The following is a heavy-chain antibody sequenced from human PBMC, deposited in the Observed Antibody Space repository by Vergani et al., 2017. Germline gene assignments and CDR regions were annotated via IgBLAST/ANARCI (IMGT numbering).Heavy chain of an antibody. Sequence: QVQLVESGGGVVQPGGSLRLSCVASGFAFDTFGMHWVRQAPGKGLEWVAFIRFDGSNKFYSDSVKGRFSIDRDNSKKTHYLQMSGLTGDDTAMYYCARDELRDAFDLWGQGTLVIVSS. CDR2: IRFDGSNK. D-gene: IGHD2-21*01. J-gene: IGHJ3*01. CDR3: ARDELRDAFDL. V-gene: IGHV3-30*02. CDR1: GFAFDTFG.